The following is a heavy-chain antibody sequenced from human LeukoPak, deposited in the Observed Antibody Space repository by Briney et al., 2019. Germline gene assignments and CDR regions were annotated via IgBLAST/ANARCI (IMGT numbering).Heavy chain of an antibody. J-gene: IGHJ2*01. CDR1: GFTFSSYA. Sequence: PGGSLRLSCAASGFTFSSYAMSWVRQAPGKGLEWVSAISGSGGSTYYADSVKGRFTISRDNSKNTLYLQMNSLRAEDTAVYHCAKDGGRYCSSTSCSELDLWGRGTLVTVSS. CDR2: ISGSGGST. V-gene: IGHV3-23*01. CDR3: AKDGGRYCSSTSCSELDL. D-gene: IGHD2-2*01.